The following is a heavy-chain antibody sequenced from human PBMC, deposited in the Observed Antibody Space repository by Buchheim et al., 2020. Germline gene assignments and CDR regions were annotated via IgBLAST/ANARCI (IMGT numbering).Heavy chain of an antibody. CDR3: ASRSSTWYGDVWFDP. CDR1: GFTFRSYS. CDR2: ISDTSSDI. Sequence: EVQLVESGGGLVQPGGSLRLSCVASGFTFRSYSMIWVRQTPGKGLEWLAYISDTSSDIYYADSVKGRFTISRDNAKKSLYLQMIGLRDGDTAVYYCASRSSTWYGDVWFDPWGQGTL. V-gene: IGHV3-48*02. D-gene: IGHD6-13*01. J-gene: IGHJ5*02.